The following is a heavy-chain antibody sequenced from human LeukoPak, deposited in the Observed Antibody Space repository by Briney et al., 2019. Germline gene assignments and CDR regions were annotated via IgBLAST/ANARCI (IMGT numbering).Heavy chain of an antibody. CDR3: ARVGELGDILTGNNWFDP. J-gene: IGHJ5*02. CDR2: IYPGDSDT. D-gene: IGHD3-9*01. CDR1: GYTFTSYW. Sequence: GESLKISCKGSGYTFTSYWIGWVRQMPGKGLEWMGIIYPGDSDTRYSPSFQGQVTISVDKSISTAYLQWSSLKASDTAMYYCARVGELGDILTGNNWFDPWGQGTLVTVSS. V-gene: IGHV5-51*01.